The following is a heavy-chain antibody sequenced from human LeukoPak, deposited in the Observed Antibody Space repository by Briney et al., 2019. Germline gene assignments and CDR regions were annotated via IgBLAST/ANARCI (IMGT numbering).Heavy chain of an antibody. CDR2: INHSGST. D-gene: IGHD3-16*01. CDR3: ARDQGGLDY. J-gene: IGHJ4*02. V-gene: IGHV4-34*01. CDR1: GGSFSDSY. Sequence: PSETLSLTCAVYGGSFSDSYWSWIRQPPGKGLEWIGEINHSGSTNYNPSLKSRVTISVDTSMNQFSLNLNSVTAADTAVYYCARDQGGLDYWGQGTLVTVSS.